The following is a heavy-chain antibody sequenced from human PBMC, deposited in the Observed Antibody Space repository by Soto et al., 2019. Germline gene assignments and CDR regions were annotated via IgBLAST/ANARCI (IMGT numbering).Heavy chain of an antibody. CDR2: IDSRGRTL. J-gene: IGHJ6*03. CDR1: GFTSSDYS. Sequence: EGSLRLSCVASGFTSSDYSLSWIGQAPGKGLEWLAFIDSRGRTLSYADSVRGRFTISRDNAENSVYLQMDSLRADDTAVYYCERQAARNYNGAWGKGNAVTV. D-gene: IGHD6-6*01. CDR3: ERQAARNYNGA. V-gene: IGHV3-11*01.